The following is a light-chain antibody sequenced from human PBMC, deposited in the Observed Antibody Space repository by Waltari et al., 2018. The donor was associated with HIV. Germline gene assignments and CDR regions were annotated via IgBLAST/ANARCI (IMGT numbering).Light chain of an antibody. CDR2: GNK. V-gene: IGLV1-40*01. CDR1: SSTIGADSD. J-gene: IGLJ2*01. CDR3: QSYDISLSASVV. Sequence: QSMLTQPPSVSGAPGQRVTIPCTGCSSTIGADSDVHWYQQIPGTAPKLLISGNKNRPSGVPDRFSASKSGTSASLTISGLQAEDEADYFCQSYDISLSASVVFGGGTRLTVL.